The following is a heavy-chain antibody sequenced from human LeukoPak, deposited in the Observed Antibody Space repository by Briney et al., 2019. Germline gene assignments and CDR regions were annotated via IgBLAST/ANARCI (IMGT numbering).Heavy chain of an antibody. V-gene: IGHV1-8*03. CDR2: MNPNSGNT. J-gene: IGHJ4*02. CDR1: GYTFTSYD. CDR3: ARTRLVRGVIRHFDY. Sequence: ASVNVSCKASGYTFTSYDINWVRQATGQGLEWMGWMNPNSGNTGYAQKFQGRVTITRNTSISTAYMELSSLRSEDTAVYYCARTRLVRGVIRHFDYWGQGTLVTVSS. D-gene: IGHD3-10*01.